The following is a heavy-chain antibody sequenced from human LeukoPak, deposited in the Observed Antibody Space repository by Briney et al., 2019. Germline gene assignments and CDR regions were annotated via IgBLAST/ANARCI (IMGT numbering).Heavy chain of an antibody. CDR2: ITNGGSTI. CDR3: ARSIGLTGGGVDV. D-gene: IGHD3-9*01. CDR1: GLTFSDYN. J-gene: IGHJ6*02. V-gene: IGHV3-11*01. Sequence: GGSLRLSCAASGLTFSDYNMNWVRQAPGKGLEWVSYITNGGSTIHHADSVKGRFTISRDNAKKTLYLQMNSLRAEDTAVYYCARSIGLTGGGVDVWGQGTTVTVSS.